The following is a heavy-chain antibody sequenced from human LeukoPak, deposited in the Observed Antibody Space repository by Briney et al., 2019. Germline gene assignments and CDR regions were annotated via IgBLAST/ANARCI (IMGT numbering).Heavy chain of an antibody. CDR2: IRLDGSEK. CDR1: GFTFGKYW. D-gene: IGHD3-3*01. Sequence: GGSLRLSCVASGFTFGKYWMSWVRQAPGKGLEWVANIRLDGSEKNYVDSVKGRFTISRDNTKNSLYLQMNSLRAEDTAVFYCARDQYDTWSRRGNFDSWGQGTLVIVSS. J-gene: IGHJ4*02. V-gene: IGHV3-7*03. CDR3: ARDQYDTWSRRGNFDS.